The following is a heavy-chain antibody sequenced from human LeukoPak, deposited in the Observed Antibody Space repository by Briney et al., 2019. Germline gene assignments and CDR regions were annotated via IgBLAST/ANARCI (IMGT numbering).Heavy chain of an antibody. CDR1: GYTFTSYD. Sequence: ASVKVSCTASGYTFTSYDINWVRQATGQGLEWMGWMNPNSGNTGYAQKFQGRVTMTRNTSISTAYMELSSLRSEDTAVYYCARGLGTPWSGYLGYYYYGMDVWGQGTTVTVSS. J-gene: IGHJ6*02. CDR2: MNPNSGNT. CDR3: ARGLGTPWSGYLGYYYYGMDV. V-gene: IGHV1-8*01. D-gene: IGHD3-3*01.